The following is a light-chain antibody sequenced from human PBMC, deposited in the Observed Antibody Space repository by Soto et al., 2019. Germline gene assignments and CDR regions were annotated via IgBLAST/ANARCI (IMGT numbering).Light chain of an antibody. CDR2: KAS. CDR1: QSISTW. Sequence: DIQMTQSPSTLSASVGDRVTITCRASQSISTWLAWYQQKPGKAPKLLIYKASGLESGVPSRFSGSGSGTEFTLTISSLQPDDLATYDCQQYNSYSRTFGQGTKVEIK. V-gene: IGKV1-5*03. CDR3: QQYNSYSRT. J-gene: IGKJ1*01.